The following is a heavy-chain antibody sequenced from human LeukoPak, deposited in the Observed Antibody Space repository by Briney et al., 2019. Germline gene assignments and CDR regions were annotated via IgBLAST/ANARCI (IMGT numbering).Heavy chain of an antibody. Sequence: PGGSLRLSCAVSGFTFSNYSMNWVRQAPGKGLEWVSYISSSGSTIYYADSVKGRFTISRDNAKNSLYLQMNSLRAEDTAVYYCAREGLDRGYFDYWGQGTLVTVSS. CDR3: AREGLDRGYFDY. D-gene: IGHD1-14*01. CDR1: GFTFSNYS. CDR2: ISSSGSTI. V-gene: IGHV3-48*04. J-gene: IGHJ4*02.